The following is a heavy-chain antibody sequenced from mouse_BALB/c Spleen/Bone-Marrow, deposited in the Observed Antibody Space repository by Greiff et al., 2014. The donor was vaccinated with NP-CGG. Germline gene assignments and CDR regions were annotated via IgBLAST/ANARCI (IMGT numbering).Heavy chain of an antibody. CDR1: GYTFTSYW. J-gene: IGHJ2*01. D-gene: IGHD1-1*01. CDR2: INPSTGYT. Sequence: QVQLQQSGAELAKPGASVMMSCKASGYTFTSYWMHWVKQRPGQAQEWIGYINPSTGYTEFNQKFKDKVTLTADKSSSTAYMHLSSLTSEDSAVYYCARGATVVARYFDSWGQGTTLTVSS. CDR3: ARGATVVARYFDS. V-gene: IGHV1-7*01.